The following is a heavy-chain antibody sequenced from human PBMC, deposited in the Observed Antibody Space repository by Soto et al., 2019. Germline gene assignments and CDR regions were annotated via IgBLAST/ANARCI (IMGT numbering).Heavy chain of an antibody. D-gene: IGHD2-15*01. Sequence: SETLSLTCAVYGGSFSGYYWSWIRQPPEKGLEWIGEINHSGSTNYNPSLRSRVTISVDTSKMQVSLKLSSVTAADTAVYFCARGTPSPLIVRSSRGPWLDPWGQGTLVTSPQ. CDR3: ARGTPSPLIVRSSRGPWLDP. CDR1: GGSFSGYY. CDR2: INHSGST. J-gene: IGHJ5*02. V-gene: IGHV4-34*01.